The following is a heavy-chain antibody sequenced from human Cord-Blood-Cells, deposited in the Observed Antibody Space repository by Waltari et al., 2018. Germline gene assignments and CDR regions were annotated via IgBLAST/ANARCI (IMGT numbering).Heavy chain of an antibody. V-gene: IGHV2-5*02. Sequence: QITLKESGPTLVKPTQTLTLTCTFSGFSLSTSGVGVGWIRQPPGKALEWLALIYWDDDKRYNPTLEGRLNHTQGPLQKQVGLTIANLEPLEPATYFWARTVRKGAAGTPFCYLGQGTLVTVSS. J-gene: IGHJ4*02. CDR1: GFSLSTSGVG. CDR2: IYWDDDK. D-gene: IGHD6-13*01. CDR3: ARTVRKGAAGTPFCY.